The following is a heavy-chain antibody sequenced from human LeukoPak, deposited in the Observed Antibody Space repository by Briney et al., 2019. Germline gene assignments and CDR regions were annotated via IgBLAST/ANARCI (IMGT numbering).Heavy chain of an antibody. J-gene: IGHJ4*02. Sequence: GGSLRLSCAASGFTFSSYEMNWVRQAPGKGLEWVSYISSSGRTIYYADSVKGRFTISRDNAKNSLYLQMNSLRAEDTAVYYCARDLDPRLRLDYWGQGTLVTVSS. CDR1: GFTFSSYE. D-gene: IGHD1-1*01. CDR3: ARDLDPRLRLDY. CDR2: ISSSGRTI. V-gene: IGHV3-48*03.